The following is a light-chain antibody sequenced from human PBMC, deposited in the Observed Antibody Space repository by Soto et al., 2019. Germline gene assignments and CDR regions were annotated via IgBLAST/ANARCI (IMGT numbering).Light chain of an antibody. V-gene: IGLV4-69*01. J-gene: IGLJ7*01. Sequence: QSVLTQSPSASASLGASVKLTCTLSSGRSNYAIAWHQQQPEKGPRYLMKVNSGGSHIKGDGIPDRFSGSSSGAERYLFISSLQSEDEADYYCQTWGTGSAFVVFGGGTQLTVL. CDR3: QTWGTGSAFVV. CDR1: SGRSNYA. CDR2: VNSGGSH.